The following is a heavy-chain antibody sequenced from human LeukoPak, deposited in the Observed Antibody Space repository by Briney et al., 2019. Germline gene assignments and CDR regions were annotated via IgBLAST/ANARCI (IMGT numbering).Heavy chain of an antibody. J-gene: IGHJ4*02. CDR3: ASSVQGTAWLNR. CDR1: GGSFSDYY. Sequence: PSETLSLTCAVYGGSFSDYYWSWIRQPPGKGLEWIGEINHSGSTNYNPSLKSRVTISLDTSKNQFSLKLNSVTAADTAVYYCASSVQGTAWLNRWGQGTLVTVSS. CDR2: INHSGST. D-gene: IGHD3-10*01. V-gene: IGHV4-34*01.